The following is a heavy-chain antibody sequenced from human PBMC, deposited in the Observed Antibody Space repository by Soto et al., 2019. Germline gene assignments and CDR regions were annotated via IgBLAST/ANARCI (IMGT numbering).Heavy chain of an antibody. CDR3: KRYYQYLDY. J-gene: IGHJ4*02. CDR2: MSAYNSVT. D-gene: IGHD3-10*01. CDR1: GYNLSIVG. Sequence: GASVEVSCKASGYNLSIVGIRWVGQATGQGPEMMGWMSAYNSVTKYAQKLQGRVTMTTDTSTNTDYMELRSLRSDATNVNDYKRYYQYLDYWGQVTLVTVSS. V-gene: IGHV1-18*01.